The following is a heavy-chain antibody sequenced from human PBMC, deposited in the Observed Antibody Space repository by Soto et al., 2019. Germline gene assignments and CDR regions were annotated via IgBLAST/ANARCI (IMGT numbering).Heavy chain of an antibody. V-gene: IGHV4-4*07. Sequence: SETLSLTCTVSGGSINTFYWSWVRQPAGKGLEWIGRIFSSGSTSFNPSLESRVAMSVDTSKNHFSLNLSSVTAADMAVYYCAREGSYSAYNFAHGLQAWSFDFWGQGALVTVSS. CDR1: GGSINTFY. J-gene: IGHJ4*02. CDR3: AREGSYSAYNFAHGLQAWSFDF. D-gene: IGHD5-12*01. CDR2: IFSSGST.